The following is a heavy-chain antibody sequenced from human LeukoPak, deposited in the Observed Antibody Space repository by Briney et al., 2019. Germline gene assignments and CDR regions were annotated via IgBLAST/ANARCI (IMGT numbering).Heavy chain of an antibody. CDR2: IYTSGST. CDR1: GGSISSASYY. D-gene: IGHD4-17*01. J-gene: IGHJ4*02. CDR3: PREREGPYGYLDY. V-gene: IGHV4-61*02. Sequence: SQTLSLTCTVSGGSISSASYYWSWLRQPAGEGLQWIGRIYTSGSTYYNPSLKSRVTISVDTSKNQFSLKQSSVTAADTAVYYCPREREGPYGYLDYWGQGILVTVSS.